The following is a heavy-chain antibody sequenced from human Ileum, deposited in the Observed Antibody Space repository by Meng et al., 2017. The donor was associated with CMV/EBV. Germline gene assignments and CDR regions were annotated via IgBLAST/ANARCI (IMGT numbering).Heavy chain of an antibody. CDR3: ARAMVWGDPNSFDA. J-gene: IGHJ5*02. CDR2: ISGNSNYI. Sequence: GGSLRLSCAASGFTFSSYNMNWVRQAPGKGLEWVSSISGNSNYIFYGDSVEGRFTISRDNAKNSLFLQMNSLRAEDSAVYYCARAMVWGDPNSFDAWGQGTLVTVSS. CDR1: GFTFSSYN. V-gene: IGHV3-21*01. D-gene: IGHD3-10*01.